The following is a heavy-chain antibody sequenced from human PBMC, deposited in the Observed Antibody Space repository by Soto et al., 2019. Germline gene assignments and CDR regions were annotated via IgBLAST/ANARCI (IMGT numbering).Heavy chain of an antibody. V-gene: IGHV3-30*19. CDR1: GFTFSNYG. CDR2: ISYDGSNK. D-gene: IGHD2-2*01. CDR3: ARRYKDGRRDCISTSCLFDP. Sequence: QVQLVESGGGVVQPGRSLRLSCAASGFTFSNYGMHWVRRAPGKGLEWVAVISYDGSNKYYADSVKGRFTISRDNSKNTLYLQMSSLRTEDTAVYYCARRYKDGRRDCISTSCLFDPWGQGTLVTVSS. J-gene: IGHJ5*02.